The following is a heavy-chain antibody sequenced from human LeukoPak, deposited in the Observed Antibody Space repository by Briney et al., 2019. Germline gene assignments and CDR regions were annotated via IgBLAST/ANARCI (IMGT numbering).Heavy chain of an antibody. J-gene: IGHJ4*02. D-gene: IGHD6-13*01. CDR1: GFPFRSYA. CDR2: ISGSGSSI. Sequence: GSLRLSCAASGFPFRSYAMNSVRHASAKVLEWVTVISGSGSSIYYADSVKGRFTISRDNSKNTLYLQMNSLRAEDTAVYDCATSFGPVIAAAGTGADWGQGTLVTMSS. CDR3: ATSFGPVIAAAGTGAD. V-gene: IGHV3-23*01.